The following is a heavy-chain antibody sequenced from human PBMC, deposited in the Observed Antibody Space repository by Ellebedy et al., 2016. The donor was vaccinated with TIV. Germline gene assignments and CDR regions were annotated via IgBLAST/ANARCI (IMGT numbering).Heavy chain of an antibody. Sequence: ASVKVSXXASGYTFTGYYMHWVRQALGQGLEWMGWINPNSGGTNYAQKFQGRVTMTRDTSISTAYMELSRLRSDDTAVYYCAREYSSSPTLSYWGQGTLVTVSS. CDR1: GYTFTGYY. CDR2: INPNSGGT. J-gene: IGHJ4*02. D-gene: IGHD6-13*01. CDR3: AREYSSSPTLSY. V-gene: IGHV1-2*02.